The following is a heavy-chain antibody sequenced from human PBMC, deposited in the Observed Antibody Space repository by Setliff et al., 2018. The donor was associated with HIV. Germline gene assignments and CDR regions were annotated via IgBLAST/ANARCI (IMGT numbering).Heavy chain of an antibody. J-gene: IGHJ4*02. Sequence: GESLKISCKGFGYSFTSNWSGWVRQMPGKGLEWMGTIYPGDSDARYSPSFQGQVTISADKSISTAYLQWSSLKASDTAMYYCARAGSGSYYNAPHYWGQGTLVTVSS. V-gene: IGHV5-51*01. CDR2: IYPGDSDA. CDR1: GYSFTSNW. D-gene: IGHD3-10*01. CDR3: ARAGSGSYYNAPHY.